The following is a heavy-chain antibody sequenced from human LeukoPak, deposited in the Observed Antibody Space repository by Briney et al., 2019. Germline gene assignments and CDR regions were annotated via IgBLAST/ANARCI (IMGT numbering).Heavy chain of an antibody. CDR1: GFTFSSYA. V-gene: IGHV3-30*04. CDR2: ISYDGSNK. D-gene: IGHD5-12*01. J-gene: IGHJ4*02. Sequence: PGGSLRLSCAASGFTFSSYAMHWVRQAPGKGLEWVAVISYDGSNKYYADSVKGRFTISRDNSKNTLYLQMNSLRAEDTAVYYCARAMAYSGYYFDYWGQGTLVTVSS. CDR3: ARAMAYSGYYFDY.